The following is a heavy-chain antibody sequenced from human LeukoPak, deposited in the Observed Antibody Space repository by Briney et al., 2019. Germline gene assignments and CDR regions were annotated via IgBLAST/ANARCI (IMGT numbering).Heavy chain of an antibody. D-gene: IGHD6-13*01. CDR2: MKQEGSDK. J-gene: IGHJ4*02. Sequence: GGSLRLSCAASGFPFSSYWMNWVRQAPGKGLEWVANMKQEGSDKYYVDSVRGRFTISRDNAKTSLYLQMNSLRAEDTAVYYCARTISACFDYWGQGILVIVSS. CDR3: ARTISACFDY. CDR1: GFPFSSYW. V-gene: IGHV3-7*04.